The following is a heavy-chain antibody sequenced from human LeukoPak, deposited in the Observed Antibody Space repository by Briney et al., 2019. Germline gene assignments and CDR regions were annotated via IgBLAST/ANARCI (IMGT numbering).Heavy chain of an antibody. J-gene: IGHJ5*02. D-gene: IGHD1-26*01. CDR3: ASSENSGSYYRPNWFDP. V-gene: IGHV3-21*01. CDR2: IISSSSYI. CDR1: GFTLCDFE. Sequence: AWGVLRNSFAAPGFTLCDFEMRRGRHDPREGPGGGSSIISSSSYIYYADSVKGRFTISRDNAKNSLYLQMNSLRAEDTAVYYCASSENSGSYYRPNWFDPWGQGTLVTVSS.